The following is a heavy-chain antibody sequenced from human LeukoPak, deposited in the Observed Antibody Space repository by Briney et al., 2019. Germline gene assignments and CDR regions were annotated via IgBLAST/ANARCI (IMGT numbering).Heavy chain of an antibody. Sequence: SETLPLTCTVSGGSISSYCWSWVRQPPGKGLEWIGYIYPSGSTDYNPSLKSRVTMSVDTSKNQLSMELRFLTAADTAVYYCATSHDVKTAPYDLWGQGTLVTVSS. CDR3: ATSHDVKTAPYDL. CDR1: GGSISSYC. CDR2: IYPSGST. V-gene: IGHV4-4*09. J-gene: IGHJ5*02. D-gene: IGHD2-21*01.